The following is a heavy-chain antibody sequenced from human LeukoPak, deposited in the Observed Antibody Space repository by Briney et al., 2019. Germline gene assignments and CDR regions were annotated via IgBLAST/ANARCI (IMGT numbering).Heavy chain of an antibody. CDR1: GFTFSGYD. Sequence: GGSLRLSCAASGFTFSGYDMSWVRQAPGKGLEWVSYTSSSSSTIYYADSVKSRFTISRDNAKNSLYLQMNSLRAEDTAVYYCARDLSSSSTAYFQHWGQGTLVTVSS. CDR2: TSSSSSTI. D-gene: IGHD6-6*01. V-gene: IGHV3-48*04. J-gene: IGHJ1*01. CDR3: ARDLSSSSTAYFQH.